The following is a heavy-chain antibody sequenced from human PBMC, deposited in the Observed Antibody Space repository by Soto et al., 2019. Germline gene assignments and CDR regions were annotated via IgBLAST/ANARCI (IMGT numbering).Heavy chain of an antibody. J-gene: IGHJ4*02. V-gene: IGHV4-38-2*01. CDR2: IFTSGSFFPGGNT. D-gene: IGHD1-26*01. Sequence: SETLSLTCAVSGYSLSSGYFWGWIRQSPRKGLEWIGSIFTSGSFFPGGNTYYNPSLKSRLTLSLDTSKNQFSMRLSAVTAADTGVYYCARQFRGATTSYYWGQGTLVSVS. CDR1: GYSLSSGYF. CDR3: ARQFRGATTSYY.